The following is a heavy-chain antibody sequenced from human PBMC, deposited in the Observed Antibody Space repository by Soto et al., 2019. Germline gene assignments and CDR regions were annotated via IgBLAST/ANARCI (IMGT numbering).Heavy chain of an antibody. CDR1: GGTCSIYA. J-gene: IGHJ3*02. D-gene: IGHD3-22*01. V-gene: IGHV1-69*13. Sequence: SVKVSCKASGGTCSIYAISCVLQSPGQGLEWMGGIIPIFGTANYAQKFQGRVTITADESTSTAYMELSSLRSEDTAVYYCARDSSGYYPDAFDIWGQGTMVTV. CDR3: ARDSSGYYPDAFDI. CDR2: IIPIFGTA.